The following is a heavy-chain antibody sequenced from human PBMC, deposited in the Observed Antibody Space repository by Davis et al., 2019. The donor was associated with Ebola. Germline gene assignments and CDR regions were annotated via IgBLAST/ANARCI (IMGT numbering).Heavy chain of an antibody. CDR1: GYSFTSYW. Sequence: KVSCKGSGYSFTSYWIGWVRQMPGRGLEWMGIIYPGDSDARYTPSFQGQVTISADKSISTAYLQWSSLKASDTAMYYCARIYGRRYYFDYWGQGTLVTVSS. CDR2: IYPGDSDA. CDR3: ARIYGRRYYFDY. J-gene: IGHJ4*02. D-gene: IGHD4-17*01. V-gene: IGHV5-51*01.